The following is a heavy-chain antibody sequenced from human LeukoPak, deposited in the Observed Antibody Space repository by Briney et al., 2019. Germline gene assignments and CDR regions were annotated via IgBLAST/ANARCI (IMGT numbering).Heavy chain of an antibody. Sequence: PSETLSLTCTVSGGSISSYYWSWIRQPPGQGLEWIGYIYYSGSTYYNPSLKSRVTISVDTSKNQFSLKLSSVTAADTAVYYCARDSSSGYYFDYWGQGTLVTVSS. CDR2: IYYSGST. D-gene: IGHD3-22*01. V-gene: IGHV4-59*12. J-gene: IGHJ4*02. CDR1: GGSISSYY. CDR3: ARDSSSGYYFDY.